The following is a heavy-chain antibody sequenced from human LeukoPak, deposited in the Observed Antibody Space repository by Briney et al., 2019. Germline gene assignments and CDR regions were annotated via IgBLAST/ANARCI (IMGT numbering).Heavy chain of an antibody. CDR1: GFTFSSYS. V-gene: IGHV3-21*01. Sequence: GGSLRLSCAASGFTFSSYSMNWVRQAPGKGLEWVSSISSSSSYIYYADSVKGRFTISRGNAKNSLYLQMNSLRAEDTAVYYCARGALLTQQLVRVFQHWGQGTLVTVSS. CDR2: ISSSSSYI. D-gene: IGHD6-13*01. J-gene: IGHJ1*01. CDR3: ARGALLTQQLVRVFQH.